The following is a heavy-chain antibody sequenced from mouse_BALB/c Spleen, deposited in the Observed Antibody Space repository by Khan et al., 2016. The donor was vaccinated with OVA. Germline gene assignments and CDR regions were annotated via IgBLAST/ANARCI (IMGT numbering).Heavy chain of an antibody. CDR3: AREEALYYFAY. CDR1: GYIFTSYW. D-gene: IGHD1-1*01. Sequence: QVRLQQSGAELVRPGASVKLSCKPSGYIFTSYWIHWVKQRSGQGLEWIARIYPGTDNTYYNEKLRDKATLTADKSSSTAYIQLSSLKSEDSAVYFCAREEALYYFAYWGQGTTLTVSA. CDR2: IYPGTDNT. J-gene: IGHJ2*01. V-gene: IGHV1S132*01.